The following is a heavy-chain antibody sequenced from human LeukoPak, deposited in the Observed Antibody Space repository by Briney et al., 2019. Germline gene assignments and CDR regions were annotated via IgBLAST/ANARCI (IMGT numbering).Heavy chain of an antibody. Sequence: PSGTLSLTCAVSGGSISSSNWWRWVRQPPGKGLEWIGDIYHSGSTNYNPSLKSRVTISVDKSKNQFSLKLSSVNAADTAVYYCARRMVLRYFDWPYYGMDVWGQGTTVTVSS. CDR2: IYHSGST. J-gene: IGHJ6*02. CDR3: ARRMVLRYFDWPYYGMDV. V-gene: IGHV4-4*02. CDR1: GGSISSSNW. D-gene: IGHD3-9*01.